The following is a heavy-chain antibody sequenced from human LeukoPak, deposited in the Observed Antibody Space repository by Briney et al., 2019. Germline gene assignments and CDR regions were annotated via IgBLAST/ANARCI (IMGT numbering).Heavy chain of an antibody. CDR2: LIGSSGST. CDR3: AKGAYDYIEMGYFDS. CDR1: GFTSINYA. D-gene: IGHD5-12*01. V-gene: IGHV3-23*01. Sequence: GGSLRLSCAASGFTSINYAMNWVRQAPGKGMEWVSVLIGSSGSTDYADSVKGRFTISRDTSKNTVFLQMNSLRAEDTAIYYCAKGAYDYIEMGYFDSWGQGSLVTVSS. J-gene: IGHJ4*02.